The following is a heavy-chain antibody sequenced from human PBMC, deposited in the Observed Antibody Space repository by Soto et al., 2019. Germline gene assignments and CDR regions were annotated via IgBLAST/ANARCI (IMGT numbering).Heavy chain of an antibody. CDR1: GGTFSSYA. J-gene: IGHJ6*02. CDR2: IIPIFGTA. V-gene: IGHV1-69*13. Sequence: SVKVSCKASGGTFSSYAISWVLQAPGQGLEWMGGIIPIFGTANYAQKFQGRVTITADESTSTAYMELSSLRSEDTAVYYCAREQGDYGDYASADYGMDVWGQGTTVTVSS. D-gene: IGHD4-17*01. CDR3: AREQGDYGDYASADYGMDV.